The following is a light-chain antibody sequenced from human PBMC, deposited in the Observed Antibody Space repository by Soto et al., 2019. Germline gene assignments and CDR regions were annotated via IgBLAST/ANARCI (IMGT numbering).Light chain of an antibody. V-gene: IGKV3-20*01. Sequence: EIVLTQSPGTLSLSPGERATLSCRASQSVSSSYLAWYPQKPGQAPRLLIYGASSRATGIPPGFSGSGSGTDFTLTISSLEPEAFAVYYCQPYGISPWTFGQGTKVAIK. CDR2: GAS. CDR1: QSVSSSY. J-gene: IGKJ1*01. CDR3: QPYGISPWT.